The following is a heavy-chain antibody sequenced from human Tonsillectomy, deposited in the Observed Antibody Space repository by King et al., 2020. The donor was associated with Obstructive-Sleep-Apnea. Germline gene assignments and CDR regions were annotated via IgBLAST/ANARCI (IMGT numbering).Heavy chain of an antibody. J-gene: IGHJ4*02. CDR1: GGSISSYY. V-gene: IGHV4-59*01. CDR3: ARARLDMTTVSDFDY. D-gene: IGHD4-11*01. Sequence: QLQESGPGLVKPSETLSLTCTVSGGSISSYYWSWIRQPPGKGLEWIGYIYYSGNTIYNPSLKRRVTISVDTSKNPFSLNLSSVTAADTAASYCARARLDMTTVSDFDYGGQGTLVTVSS. CDR2: IYYSGNT.